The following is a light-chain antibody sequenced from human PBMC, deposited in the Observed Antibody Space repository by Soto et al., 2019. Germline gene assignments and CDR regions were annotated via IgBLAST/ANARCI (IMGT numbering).Light chain of an antibody. CDR1: ESLSRN. CDR2: GAS. CDR3: QQYNNWPPFT. V-gene: IGKV3-15*01. J-gene: IGKJ4*01. Sequence: ETVMTQSPATLSVSPGEKVTLSCRASESLSRNLAWYQQKSGQAPRLLIYGASTRATGVPARFSGSGSGTEFTLTISSLQSDDFAIYFCQQYNNWPPFTFGGGTTLEIK.